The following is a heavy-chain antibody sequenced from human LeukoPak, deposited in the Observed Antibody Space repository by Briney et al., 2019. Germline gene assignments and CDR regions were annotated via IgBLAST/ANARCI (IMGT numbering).Heavy chain of an antibody. CDR2: IHHSRTT. CDR3: SRYSTSRAFDL. D-gene: IGHD2/OR15-2a*01. Sequence: SETLSLTCAVSGYSISSGYYWGRCRQPPGEGLECVVTIHHSRTTYYDPPLKSQATISVDTTKNKYSLQMSYVTAADTAVYYCSRYSTSRAFDLLVQGALLAVSS. J-gene: IGHJ4*02. CDR1: GYSISSGYY. V-gene: IGHV4-38-2*01.